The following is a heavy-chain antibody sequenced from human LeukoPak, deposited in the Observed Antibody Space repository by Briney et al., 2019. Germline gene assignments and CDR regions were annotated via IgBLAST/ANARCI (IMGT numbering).Heavy chain of an antibody. CDR1: GASLSKAGYY. CDR2: IYDSGTT. Sequence: PSQTLSLTCTVSGASLSKAGYYWSCIPHHPGKGLEWIGYIYDSGTTYYNPALQSRVTISVDTSDNHFSLKLRSLTAADTAVYYCARGGDRRGFDYWGQGTLVTVSS. CDR3: ARGGDRRGFDY. D-gene: IGHD1-14*01. J-gene: IGHJ4*02. V-gene: IGHV4-31*03.